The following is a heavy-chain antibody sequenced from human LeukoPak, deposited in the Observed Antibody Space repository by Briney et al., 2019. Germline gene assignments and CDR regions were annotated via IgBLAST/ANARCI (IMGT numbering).Heavy chain of an antibody. D-gene: IGHD1-26*01. Sequence: PGGSLRLSCAASGFTFSSYAMSWVRQAPGKGLEWVSSISNSGGRTFYTDSVKGRFTISRDNSKITLYLQMNSLRAEDTAMYYCARDGPSVGATIDYWGQGTLVTVSS. J-gene: IGHJ4*02. V-gene: IGHV3-23*01. CDR1: GFTFSSYA. CDR3: ARDGPSVGATIDY. CDR2: ISNSGGRT.